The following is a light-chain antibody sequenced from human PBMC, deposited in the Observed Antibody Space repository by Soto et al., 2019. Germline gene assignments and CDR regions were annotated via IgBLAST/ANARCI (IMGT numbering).Light chain of an antibody. CDR3: QQSYSAPLT. CDR1: QGIRHY. Sequence: DIQLTQSPSFLSASVGARVTITCRASQGIRHYLAWYQQKPGKAPSLLMYGASTLQSGVPSRFSGSGSGTDFTLTISSLQPEDFATYYCQQSYSAPLTFGGGTKVDI. V-gene: IGKV1-9*01. J-gene: IGKJ4*01. CDR2: GAS.